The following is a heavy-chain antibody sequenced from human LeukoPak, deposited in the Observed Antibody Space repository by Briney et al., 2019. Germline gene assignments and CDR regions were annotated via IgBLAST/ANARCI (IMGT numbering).Heavy chain of an antibody. CDR1: GFTFSSYA. CDR3: AKGLSRPPPGPDCGGDCYSQWDAFDI. J-gene: IGHJ3*02. CDR2: SSGSGDST. D-gene: IGHD2-21*02. Sequence: LPGGSLRLSCAASGFTFSSYAMSWVRQAPGKGLEWVSASSGSGDSTYYADSVKGRFTISRDNSKNTLYLQMNSLRAEDTAVYYCAKGLSRPPPGPDCGGDCYSQWDAFDIWGQGTMVTVSS. V-gene: IGHV3-23*01.